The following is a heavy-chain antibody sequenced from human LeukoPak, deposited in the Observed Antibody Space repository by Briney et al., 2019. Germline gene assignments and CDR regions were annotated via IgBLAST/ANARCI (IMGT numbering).Heavy chain of an antibody. V-gene: IGHV3-23*01. CDR3: ATLYPPPPYYYDSSGYYYFAY. D-gene: IGHD3-22*01. CDR2: LSGSGGST. J-gene: IGHJ4*02. CDR1: GFTFGMYA. Sequence: GGSLRLSCAASGFTFGMYAMSWVRQAPGKGLEWVSTLSGSGGSTYYADSVKGRFTISGDESKNTLSLQMNSLRPEDTAVYYCATLYPPPPYYYDSSGYYYFAYWGQGTLVTVSS.